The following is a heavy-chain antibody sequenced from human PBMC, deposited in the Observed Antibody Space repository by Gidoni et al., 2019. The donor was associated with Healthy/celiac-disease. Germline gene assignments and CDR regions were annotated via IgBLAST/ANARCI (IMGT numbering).Heavy chain of an antibody. V-gene: IGHV4-39*01. D-gene: IGHD3-10*01. CDR2: IYYSGRT. CDR1: VGSISSSSYY. CDR3: ARLEQGFGELLYLGPFDY. Sequence: QLHLQESGPGLVQPSETLSLTCTVSVGSISSSSYYCGWIRQHPGKGLEWIGSIYYSGRTYYNPYLKSRVTISVDTSKNQFSLKLSSVTAADTAVYYCARLEQGFGELLYLGPFDYWGQGTLVTVSS. J-gene: IGHJ4*02.